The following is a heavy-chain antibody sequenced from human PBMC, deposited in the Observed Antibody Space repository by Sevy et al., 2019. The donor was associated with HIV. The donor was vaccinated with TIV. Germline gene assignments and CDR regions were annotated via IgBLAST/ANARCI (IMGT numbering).Heavy chain of an antibody. J-gene: IGHJ6*02. Sequence: GGSLRLSCAASGFTFSSYGMHWVRQAPGKGLEWVAFIRYDGSNKYYADSVKGRFTISRDNSKNTLYLQMNSLRAEDTAVYYCAKDPVQGVIRYYYGMDVWSQGTTVTVSS. V-gene: IGHV3-30*02. D-gene: IGHD3-10*01. CDR2: IRYDGSNK. CDR3: AKDPVQGVIRYYYGMDV. CDR1: GFTFSSYG.